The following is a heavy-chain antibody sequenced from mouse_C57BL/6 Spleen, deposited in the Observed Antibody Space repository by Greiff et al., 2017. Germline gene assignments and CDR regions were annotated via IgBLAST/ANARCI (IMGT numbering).Heavy chain of an antibody. CDR3: ARNYARDY. J-gene: IGHJ4*01. CDR2: ISSGSSTI. CDR1: GFTFSNYG. V-gene: IGHV5-17*01. Sequence: EVKLVESGGGLVKPGGSLKLSCAASGFTFSNYGMHCVRQAPEKGLEWVAYISSGSSTIYYADTVKGRFTISRDNAKNTLFLQMTSLRSEDTAMYYCARNYARDYWGQGTSVTVSS.